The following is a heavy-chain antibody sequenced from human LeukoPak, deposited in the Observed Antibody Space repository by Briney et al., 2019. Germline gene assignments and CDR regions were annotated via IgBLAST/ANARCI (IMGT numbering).Heavy chain of an antibody. V-gene: IGHV1-18*01. D-gene: IGHD3-10*02. CDR1: GYTFTSYS. Sequence: ASVKVSCKTSGYTFTSYSISWVRQAPGQGLEWMGWISTYNGNTHYAQNLQGRVTMTTDTSTNTAYMELRSLRSDDTAVYYCASIFRESTYYFDYWGQGTLVTVSS. CDR3: ASIFRESTYYFDY. J-gene: IGHJ4*02. CDR2: ISTYNGNT.